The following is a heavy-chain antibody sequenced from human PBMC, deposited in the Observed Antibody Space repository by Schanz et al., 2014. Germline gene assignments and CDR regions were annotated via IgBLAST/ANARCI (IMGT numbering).Heavy chain of an antibody. Sequence: VHLVESGGGVVQPGRSLRLSCAASGFTYSSYWMHWVRQAPGKGLVWVSTIDTAGSYTSYVDSVRGRFTISRDNSRNTVYLQMNNVGVDDTATYYCVKTDAGWRFDYWGQGTLVIVSS. D-gene: IGHD6-19*01. CDR3: VKTDAGWRFDY. V-gene: IGHV3-74*02. CDR1: GFTYSSYW. J-gene: IGHJ4*02. CDR2: IDTAGSYT.